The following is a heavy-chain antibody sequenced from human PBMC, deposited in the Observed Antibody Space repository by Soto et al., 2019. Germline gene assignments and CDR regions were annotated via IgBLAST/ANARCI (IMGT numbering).Heavy chain of an antibody. J-gene: IGHJ6*02. CDR1: GFTVSGNS. CDR3: ARDGGSGTPVAGTQDRYNYYGMDV. Sequence: EVQLVDSGGDLIQPGGSLRLSCGASGFTVSGNSLSWVRQAPGKGLEWVSYIFTDGSTYYADSVRGRFTISRDNSKNTLYLQMNNLRADDTAVYYCARDGGSGTPVAGTQDRYNYYGMDVWGQGTTVTVSS. CDR2: IFTDGST. D-gene: IGHD6-19*01. V-gene: IGHV3-53*01.